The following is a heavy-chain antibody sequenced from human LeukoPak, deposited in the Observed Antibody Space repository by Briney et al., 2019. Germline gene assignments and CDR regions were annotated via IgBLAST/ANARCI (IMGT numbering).Heavy chain of an antibody. CDR1: GFTFSSYA. D-gene: IGHD3-10*01. V-gene: IGHV3-23*01. CDR2: ISGSGGST. CDR3: AKDPRRLWFGELNSYFDY. Sequence: QSGGSLRLSCAASGFTFSSYAMSWVRQAPGKGLEWISAISGSGGSTYYADSVKGLFTISRDNSKNTLYLQMNSLRAEDTAVYYCAKDPRRLWFGELNSYFDYWGQGTLVTVSS. J-gene: IGHJ4*02.